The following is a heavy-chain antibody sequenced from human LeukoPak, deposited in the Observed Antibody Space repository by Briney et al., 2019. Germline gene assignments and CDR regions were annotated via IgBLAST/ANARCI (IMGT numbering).Heavy chain of an antibody. D-gene: IGHD5-24*01. CDR3: ARHVIGRWLGDDYSYYVDV. CDR1: GGSFSGYH. J-gene: IGHJ6*03. CDR2: IDRYGST. V-gene: IGHV4-34*01. Sequence: SETLSLTCAVYGGSFSGYHWSWIRQPPGKGLEWIGEIDRYGSTNYIPSLTSRVTISLDTSKNQFSLKLSSVTAADTGIYFCARHVIGRWLGDDYSYYVDVWGKGTTVTISS.